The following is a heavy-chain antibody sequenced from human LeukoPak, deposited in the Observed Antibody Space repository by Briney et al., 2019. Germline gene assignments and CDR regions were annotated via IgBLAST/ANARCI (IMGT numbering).Heavy chain of an antibody. CDR2: IYYSGSA. Sequence: SETLSLTCTVSGGSISSGGYYWSWIRQHPGKGLEWIGYIYYSGSAYYNPSLKSRVTISVDTSENQFSLKLSSVAAADTAVYYCARVNYGSATKEDYWGQGTLVTVSS. CDR1: GGSISSGGYY. J-gene: IGHJ4*02. D-gene: IGHD3-10*01. CDR3: ARVNYGSATKEDY. V-gene: IGHV4-31*03.